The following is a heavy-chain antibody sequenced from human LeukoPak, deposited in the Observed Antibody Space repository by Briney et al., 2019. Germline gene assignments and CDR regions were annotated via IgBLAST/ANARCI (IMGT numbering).Heavy chain of an antibody. D-gene: IGHD2-2*01. CDR3: ARGRYCTATTCDAGGDAFDV. J-gene: IGHJ3*01. CDR1: GGSIRSYY. Sequence: SETLSLTCTVSGGSIRSYYWSWIRQPAGKGLERIGRIYPLGSTTYNSSLNSRVTMSADTSKNHSSLKLSSLTAADTAVYYCARGRYCTATTCDAGGDAFDVWGQGTMVTVSS. CDR2: IYPLGST. V-gene: IGHV4-4*07.